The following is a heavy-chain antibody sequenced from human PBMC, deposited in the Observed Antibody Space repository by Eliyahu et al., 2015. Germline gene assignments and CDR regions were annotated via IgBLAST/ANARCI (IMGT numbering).Heavy chain of an antibody. CDR1: GYTFSIYT. V-gene: IGHV1-3*01. CDR3: ARGAESSSFDH. D-gene: IGHD6-13*01. Sequence: QVQLVQSGAEVKKPGASVKVSCKASGYTFSIYTMHWVRQAPGQRLEWMGWINGANGNTKYSQNFQGRVTFARDTFANTAYMELTSLTSEDTAVYYCARGAESSSFDHWGQGTLVTVYS. J-gene: IGHJ4*02. CDR2: INGANGNT.